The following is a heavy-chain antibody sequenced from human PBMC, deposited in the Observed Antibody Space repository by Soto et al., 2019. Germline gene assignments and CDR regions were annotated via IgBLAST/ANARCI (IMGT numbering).Heavy chain of an antibody. D-gene: IGHD2-15*01. Sequence: QLQLQESGPGLVKPSETLSLTCTVSGGSISSSSYYWGWIRQPPGKGLEWIGSYYYSGSTYYNPSLKSRFTISVDAFKTQFSLKLSSVTAADTAVYYWARLYGGSLFDYWGQGTRVPVSS. CDR1: GGSISSSSYY. V-gene: IGHV4-39*01. CDR2: YYYSGST. J-gene: IGHJ4*02. CDR3: ARLYGGSLFDY.